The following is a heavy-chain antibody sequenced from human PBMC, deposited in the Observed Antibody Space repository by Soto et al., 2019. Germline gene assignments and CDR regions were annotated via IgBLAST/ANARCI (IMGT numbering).Heavy chain of an antibody. Sequence: ASVKVSCKTSGYTFSNYGITWVRQAPGQPLEWLGWISLYSDGTNYAQKFQGRVSMTTGTSTTTAYMELRSLRSDDTAVYYCARVVPGAEAWFGPWGQGTLVTVSS. CDR2: ISLYSDGT. CDR3: ARVVPGAEAWFGP. J-gene: IGHJ5*02. D-gene: IGHD2-2*01. V-gene: IGHV1-18*01. CDR1: GYTFSNYG.